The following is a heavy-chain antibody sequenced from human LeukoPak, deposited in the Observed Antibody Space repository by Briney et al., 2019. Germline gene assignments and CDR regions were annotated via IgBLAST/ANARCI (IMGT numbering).Heavy chain of an antibody. CDR1: GGCISSGSYY. CDR2: IYTSGST. V-gene: IGHV4-61*02. D-gene: IGHD4-17*01. Sequence: SETLSLTCTVSGGCISSGSYYWSWIRQPAGKGLEWIGRIYTSGSTNYNPSLKSRVTISVDTSKNQFSLKLSSVTAADTAVYYCAATTVTTPIRYYYYYYMDVWGKGTTVTVSS. CDR3: AATTVTTPIRYYYYYYMDV. J-gene: IGHJ6*03.